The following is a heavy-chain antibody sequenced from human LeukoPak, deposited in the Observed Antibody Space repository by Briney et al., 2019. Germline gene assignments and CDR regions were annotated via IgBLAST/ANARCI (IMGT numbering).Heavy chain of an antibody. J-gene: IGHJ3*02. CDR1: GYSFTSYW. Sequence: PGESLKISCKGSGYSFTSYWIGWVRQMPGKGLEWMGIIYPGDSDTRYSPSFQGQVTISAGKSISTAYLQWSSLKASDTAMYYCAILGGIAARLDAFDIWGQGTMVTVSS. CDR2: IYPGDSDT. V-gene: IGHV5-51*03. D-gene: IGHD6-6*01. CDR3: AILGGIAARLDAFDI.